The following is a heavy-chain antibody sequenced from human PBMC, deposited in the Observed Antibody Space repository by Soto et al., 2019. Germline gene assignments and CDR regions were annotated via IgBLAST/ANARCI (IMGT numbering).Heavy chain of an antibody. CDR1: GFNFGTYS. CDR2: ISSSGTTI. J-gene: IGHJ4*02. Sequence: GGSLRLSCAASGFNFGTYSMNWVRQTPGKGLQWISYISSSGTTIYYADSVKCRFTISRDNAKNSLFLQMNSLRDEDTAVYSCARDTIFDYWGRGTLVTVSS. V-gene: IGHV3-48*02. D-gene: IGHD3-10*01. CDR3: ARDTIFDY.